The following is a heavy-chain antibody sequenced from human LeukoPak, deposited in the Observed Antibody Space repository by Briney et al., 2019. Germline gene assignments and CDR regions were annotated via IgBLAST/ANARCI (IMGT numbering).Heavy chain of an antibody. D-gene: IGHD6-13*01. CDR2: INAGNGNT. J-gene: IGHJ4*02. CDR3: ARVYSSSSHFDY. Sequence: ASVKVSCKASGYTFTSYAMHWVRQAPGQRLEWMGWINAGNGNTKYSQKFQGRVTITRDTSASTAYMELSNLRSEDTAVYYCARVYSSSSHFDYWGQGTLVTVSS. V-gene: IGHV1-3*01. CDR1: GYTFTSYA.